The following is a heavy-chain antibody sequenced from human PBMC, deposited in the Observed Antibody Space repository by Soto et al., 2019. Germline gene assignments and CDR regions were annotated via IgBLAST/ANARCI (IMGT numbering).Heavy chain of an antibody. CDR2: ISDSGANT. D-gene: IGHD4-17*01. J-gene: IGHJ4*02. V-gene: IGHV3-23*01. CDR1: GFTFSTYA. Sequence: GGSLRLSCAASGFTFSTYAMTWVRQAPGKGLEWVSIISDSGANTYYADSVKGRFTISRDNSENTLFLQMNSLRSEDTAVYYCAKKATVTIGPHFDYWGQGTLVTVSS. CDR3: AKKATVTIGPHFDY.